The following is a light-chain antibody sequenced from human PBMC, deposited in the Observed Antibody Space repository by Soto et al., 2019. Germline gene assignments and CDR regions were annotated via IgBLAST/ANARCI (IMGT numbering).Light chain of an antibody. CDR2: DAS. Sequence: EIVLTQSPGTLSLSPGERATLSCRASQSVSSYLAWYQQKPGQAPRLLIYDASNSATGIPARFSGSGSGTDFTLTISSLEPEDVAVYYCQQRSNWLTFGGGTKVEIK. CDR1: QSVSSY. J-gene: IGKJ4*01. CDR3: QQRSNWLT. V-gene: IGKV3-11*01.